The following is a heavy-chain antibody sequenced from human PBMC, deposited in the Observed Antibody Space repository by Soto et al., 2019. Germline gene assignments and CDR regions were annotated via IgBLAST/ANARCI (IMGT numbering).Heavy chain of an antibody. CDR3: AREAGYCRRTSCYRRAFDT. CDR1: GFTFSGHW. V-gene: IGHV3-74*03. J-gene: IGHJ3*02. CDR2: INTDGGSS. Sequence: EVQLVESGGDLVQPGGSLRLSCAASGFTFSGHWMHWVRQVPGKGLEWVSRINTDGGSSAYADSVKGRFTISRDNAKNTLYLQMNGLRAEDTAVYYCAREAGYCRRTSCYRRAFDTWGQGTTVTVSS. D-gene: IGHD2-2*01.